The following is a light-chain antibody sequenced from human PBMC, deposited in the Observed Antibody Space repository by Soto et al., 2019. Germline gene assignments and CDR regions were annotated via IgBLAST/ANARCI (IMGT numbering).Light chain of an antibody. CDR3: QQYNPSSRT. V-gene: IGKV1-5*03. CDR2: KAS. Sequence: DIQMTQSPSTLSAFVGDRVTITCRASQSISTWLAWYQQKPGKVPKLLIFKASSLQSGVPSRFSGSRSGTDFTLTISSLQPDDFATYYCQQYNPSSRTFGQGTKVDIK. CDR1: QSISTW. J-gene: IGKJ1*01.